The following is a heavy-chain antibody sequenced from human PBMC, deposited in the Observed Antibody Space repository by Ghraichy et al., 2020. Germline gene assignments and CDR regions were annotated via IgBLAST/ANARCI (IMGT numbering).Heavy chain of an antibody. J-gene: IGHJ6*02. Sequence: GESLNISCAASGFTVSSNYMSWVRQAPGKGLEWVSVIYSGGSTYYADSVKGRFTISRDNSKNTLYLQMNSLRAEDTAVYYCARDGEGVTTLNYYYGMDVWGQGTTVTVSS. V-gene: IGHV3-66*01. CDR2: IYSGGST. CDR3: ARDGEGVTTLNYYYGMDV. CDR1: GFTVSSNY. D-gene: IGHD4-17*01.